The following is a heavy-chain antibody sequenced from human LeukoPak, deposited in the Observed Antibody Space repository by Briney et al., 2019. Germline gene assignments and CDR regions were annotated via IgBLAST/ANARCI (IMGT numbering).Heavy chain of an antibody. Sequence: ASVKVSCKASGYTFTSYGISWVRQAPGQGLEWMGWISAYNGNTNYAQKLQGRVTMTTDTSTSTAYMELRSLRSDDTAVYYCARWIGYSSSSAGYYFDYWGQGTLVTVSS. CDR1: GYTFTSYG. V-gene: IGHV1-18*01. CDR3: ARWIGYSSSSAGYYFDY. CDR2: ISAYNGNT. J-gene: IGHJ4*02. D-gene: IGHD6-6*01.